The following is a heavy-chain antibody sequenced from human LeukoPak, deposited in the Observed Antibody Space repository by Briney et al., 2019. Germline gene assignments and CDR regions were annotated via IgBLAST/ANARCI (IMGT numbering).Heavy chain of an antibody. CDR3: AKGVRRSGDYSSPVDY. J-gene: IGHJ4*02. V-gene: IGHV3-23*01. CDR1: GFTFSSYA. D-gene: IGHD3-22*01. Sequence: GGSLRLSCAASGFTFSSYAMSWVRQAPGKGLEWVSAISGSGGSTYYADSVKGRFTISRDNSRNTLYLQMNSLRAEDTAVYYCAKGVRRSGDYSSPVDYWGRGTLVTVSS. CDR2: ISGSGGST.